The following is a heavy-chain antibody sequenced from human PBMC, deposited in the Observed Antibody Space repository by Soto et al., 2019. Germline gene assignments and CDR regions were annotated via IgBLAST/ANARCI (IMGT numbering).Heavy chain of an antibody. J-gene: IGHJ5*02. CDR3: AKDSRRSHIAAPDPNWFDP. CDR1: GFTFSSYA. Sequence: GGSLRLSCAASGFTFSSYAMSWVRQAPGKGLEWVSAISGSGGSTYYADSVKGRFTISRDNSKNTLYLQMNSLRAEDTAVYYCAKDSRRSHIAAPDPNWFDPWGQGTPVTVSS. V-gene: IGHV3-23*01. D-gene: IGHD6-13*01. CDR2: ISGSGGST.